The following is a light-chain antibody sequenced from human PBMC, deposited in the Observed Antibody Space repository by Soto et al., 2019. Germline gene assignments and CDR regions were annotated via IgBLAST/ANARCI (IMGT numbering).Light chain of an antibody. Sequence: QSALTQPASVSGSPGQSITISCTGTSSDVGGYNYVSWYQQHPGKAPKLMIYDVSNRPSGVSNRFAGAKSANTASLTISGLRAENGDVYSCSTYTSITSLYVFGTGTKLTVL. V-gene: IGLV2-14*01. CDR2: DVS. CDR3: STYTSITSLYV. J-gene: IGLJ1*01. CDR1: SSDVGGYNY.